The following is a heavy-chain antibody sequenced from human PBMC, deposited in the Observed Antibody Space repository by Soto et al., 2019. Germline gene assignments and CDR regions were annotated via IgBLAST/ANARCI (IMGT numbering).Heavy chain of an antibody. J-gene: IGHJ5*02. Sequence: ASETLSLTCAVYGGSFSGYYWSWIRQPPGKGLEWIGEINHSGSTNYNPSLKSRVTISVDTSKNQFSLKLSSVTAADTAVYYCARGGITIFGVVISFNPWGQGTLVT. V-gene: IGHV4-34*01. D-gene: IGHD3-3*01. CDR2: INHSGST. CDR3: ARGGITIFGVVISFNP. CDR1: GGSFSGYY.